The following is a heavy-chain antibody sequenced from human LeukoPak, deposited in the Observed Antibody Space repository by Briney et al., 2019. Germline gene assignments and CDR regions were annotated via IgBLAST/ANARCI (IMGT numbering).Heavy chain of an antibody. CDR2: INPNSGGT. D-gene: IGHD6-6*01. CDR3: ARDEYSSSSYGY. V-gene: IGHV1-2*02. Sequence: ASVKVSCKASGYTFTGYYMHWVRQAPGQGLEWMGWINPNSGGTNYAQKFQGRVTMTRDTSISTAYMELSRLRSDDTAVYYCARDEYSSSSYGYWGQGTLVNVSS. CDR1: GYTFTGYY. J-gene: IGHJ4*02.